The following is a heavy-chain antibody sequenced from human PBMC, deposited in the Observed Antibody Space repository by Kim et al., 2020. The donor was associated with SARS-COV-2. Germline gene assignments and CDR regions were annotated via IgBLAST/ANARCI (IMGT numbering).Heavy chain of an antibody. CDR3: ARASTRGYYYGMDV. D-gene: IGHD2-2*01. V-gene: IGHV1-69*01. Sequence: AQKCQGRVTITADESTSTAYMELSSLRSEDTAVYYCARASTRGYYYGMDVWGQGTTVTVSS. J-gene: IGHJ6*02.